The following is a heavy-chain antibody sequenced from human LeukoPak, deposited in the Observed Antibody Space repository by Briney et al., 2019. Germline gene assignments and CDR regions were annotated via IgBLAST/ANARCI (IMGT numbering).Heavy chain of an antibody. CDR1: GGSFSGYY. J-gene: IGHJ5*02. V-gene: IGHV4-34*01. Sequence: SETLSLTCAVYGGSFSGYYWSWIRQPPGEGLEWIGEINHSGSTNYNPSLKSRATISVDTSKNQFSLKLSSVTAAATAVYYCARGRRDNWFDPWGQGTLVTVSS. CDR2: INHSGST. CDR3: ARGRRDNWFDP.